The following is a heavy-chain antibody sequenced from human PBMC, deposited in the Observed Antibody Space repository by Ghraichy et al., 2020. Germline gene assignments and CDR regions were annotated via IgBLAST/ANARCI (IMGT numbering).Heavy chain of an antibody. V-gene: IGHV4-4*01. Sequence: GSLSLTCAVSGGSISSSNWWSWVRQPPGKGLEWIGEIYHSGSTNYNPSLKSRVTISVDNSKNQFSLRLSSVTAADTAVYFCARGGRTSGIAFDYWGQGTLVTVSS. CDR1: GGSISSSNW. CDR3: ARGGRTSGIAFDY. J-gene: IGHJ4*02. D-gene: IGHD3-16*01. CDR2: IYHSGST.